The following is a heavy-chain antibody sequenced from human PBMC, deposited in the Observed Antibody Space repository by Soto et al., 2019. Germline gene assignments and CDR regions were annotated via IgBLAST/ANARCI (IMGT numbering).Heavy chain of an antibody. V-gene: IGHV4-4*02. CDR1: GDSITSDKW. J-gene: IGHJ4*02. Sequence: SETLSLTCAVSGDSITSDKWWSWIRQPPGKGLQWIGEIYHSGSAKYNPSLKSRVIISVDKSKNQFSLKLSSVTAADTAVYYCARGETQQQRDYWGQGTLVT. CDR2: IYHSGSA. CDR3: ARGETQQQRDY. D-gene: IGHD6-13*01.